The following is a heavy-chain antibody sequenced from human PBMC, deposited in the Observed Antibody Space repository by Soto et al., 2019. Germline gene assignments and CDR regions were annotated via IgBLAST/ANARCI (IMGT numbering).Heavy chain of an antibody. D-gene: IGHD4-4*01. Sequence: QVQLVQSGAEVKKPGASVKVSCKASGYTFTSYGISWVRQAPGQGLEWMGWISAYNGNTNYAQKLQGRVTITTDTPTRTAYMELRILRSDDTSVYYCPICSNDIDYWGQGTLVTVSS. CDR1: GYTFTSYG. CDR3: PICSNDIDY. V-gene: IGHV1-18*01. CDR2: ISAYNGNT. J-gene: IGHJ4*02.